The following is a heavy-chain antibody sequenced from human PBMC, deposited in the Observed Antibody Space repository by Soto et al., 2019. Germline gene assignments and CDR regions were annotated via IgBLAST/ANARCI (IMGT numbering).Heavy chain of an antibody. CDR3: VKSRGGYCSWGSCYIFYYYGMDV. Sequence: GGSLRLSCSASGFTFSSYAMHWVRQAPGKGLEYVSAISSNGGSTYYADSVKGRFTISRDNSKNTLYLQMSSLRAEDTAVYYCVKSRGGYCSWGSCYIFYYYGMDVWGQGTSVTVAS. CDR1: GFTFSSYA. J-gene: IGHJ6*02. V-gene: IGHV3-64D*08. CDR2: ISSNGGST. D-gene: IGHD2-15*01.